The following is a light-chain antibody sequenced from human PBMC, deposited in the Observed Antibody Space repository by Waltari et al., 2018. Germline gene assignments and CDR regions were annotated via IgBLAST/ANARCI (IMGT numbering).Light chain of an antibody. CDR3: CSKAGSSTV. CDR1: SYDVGGYNL. Sequence: QSALTQPASVSGSPGQSITISCAGGSYDVGGYNLVSWYQQHPGKAPKLIIYEVTKRPSEVPNRFSGSTSGKTASLTISGLQAEDESHYYCCSKAGSSTVFGGGTELTVL. V-gene: IGLV2-23*02. CDR2: EVT. J-gene: IGLJ2*01.